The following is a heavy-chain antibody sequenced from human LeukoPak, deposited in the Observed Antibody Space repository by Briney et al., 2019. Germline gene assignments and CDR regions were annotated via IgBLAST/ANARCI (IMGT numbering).Heavy chain of an antibody. J-gene: IGHJ4*02. Sequence: GGSLRLSCAASGFTFSDYYMSWIRQAPGKGLEWVCRIKSKTDGGTTDYAAPVKGRFTISRDDSKNTLYLQMNSPKTEDTAVYYCTTDLLLWFGELDYWGQGTLVTVSS. CDR2: IKSKTDGGTT. D-gene: IGHD3-10*01. CDR3: TTDLLLWFGELDY. V-gene: IGHV3-15*01. CDR1: GFTFSDYY.